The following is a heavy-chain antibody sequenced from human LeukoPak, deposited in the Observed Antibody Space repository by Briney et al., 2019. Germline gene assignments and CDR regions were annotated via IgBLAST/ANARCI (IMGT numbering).Heavy chain of an antibody. V-gene: IGHV3-11*01. J-gene: IGHJ4*02. D-gene: IGHD2-21*02. CDR2: ISSSGSTI. Sequence: GGSLRLSCAASGFTFSDYYMTRIRQAPGKGLERVSYISSSGSTISYTDSVKGRFTISRDNAKNSLYLQMNSLRVEDMAVYYCARLYCGGDCYVDYWGQGTLVTVSS. CDR3: ARLYCGGDCYVDY. CDR1: GFTFSDYY.